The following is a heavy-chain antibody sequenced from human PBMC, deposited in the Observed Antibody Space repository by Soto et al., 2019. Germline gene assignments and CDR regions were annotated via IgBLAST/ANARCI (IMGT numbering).Heavy chain of an antibody. CDR3: ATDRGDYNSSPDY. V-gene: IGHV3-33*01. CDR1: GFTFSSYD. Sequence: QVQLVESGGGVVQPGRSLRLSCAASGFTFSSYDMHWVRQTPGKGLEWVAVIRYNGSNKYYGDSVKGRFIISRDNSKNAVYLQMNSRRAGDTAVYYCATDRGDYNSSPDYWGQGTLVTVSS. J-gene: IGHJ4*02. D-gene: IGHD3-10*01. CDR2: IRYNGSNK.